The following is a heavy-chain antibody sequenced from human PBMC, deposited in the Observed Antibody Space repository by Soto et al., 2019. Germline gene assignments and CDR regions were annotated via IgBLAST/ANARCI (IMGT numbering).Heavy chain of an antibody. CDR1: GYTFTSYD. J-gene: IGHJ6*02. D-gene: IGHD3-10*01. CDR3: AREFRGVMGYYYGMDV. Sequence: QVQLVQSGAEVKKPGASVKVSCKASGYTFTSYDINWVRQATGQGLEWMGWMNPNSGNTGYAQKFQGRVTMTRNTSISTAYMELSSLRSEDTAVYYCAREFRGVMGYYYGMDVWGQGTTVTVSS. CDR2: MNPNSGNT. V-gene: IGHV1-8*01.